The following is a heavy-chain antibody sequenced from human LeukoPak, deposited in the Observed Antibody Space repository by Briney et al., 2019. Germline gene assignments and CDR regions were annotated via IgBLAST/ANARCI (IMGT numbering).Heavy chain of an antibody. Sequence: ASVKVSCKASGYTFTHYGISWVRQAPGQGLEWMGWISTYNANTNYAQKLQGRVTMTTDTSTSTAYMELRSLRSDDTAVYFCARDSPISMMVIVDHLSYFDYWGQGTLVTVSS. D-gene: IGHD3-22*01. J-gene: IGHJ4*02. CDR3: ARDSPISMMVIVDHLSYFDY. CDR1: GYTFTHYG. CDR2: ISTYNANT. V-gene: IGHV1-18*01.